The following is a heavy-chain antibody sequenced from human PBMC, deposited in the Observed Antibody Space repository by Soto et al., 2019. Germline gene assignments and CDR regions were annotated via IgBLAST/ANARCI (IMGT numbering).Heavy chain of an antibody. D-gene: IGHD3-10*01. J-gene: IGHJ4*02. CDR3: ASDPYYYASGF. CDR2: ISGDATTT. CDR1: GFRFSDHY. V-gene: IGHV3-11*01. Sequence: GVLRLSCAASGFRFSDHYMTWIRQAPGKGLEWVSKISGDATTTYYADSVKGRFTVSRDNAKNSVYLQMNSLRAEDTAVYYCASDPYYYASGFWGQGTLVTVSS.